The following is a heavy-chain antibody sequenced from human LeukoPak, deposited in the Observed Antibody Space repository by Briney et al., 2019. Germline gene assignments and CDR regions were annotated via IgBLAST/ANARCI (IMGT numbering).Heavy chain of an antibody. Sequence: PSETLSLTCTVSGGSISSYYWSWIRQPPGKGLEWIGYIYYSGSTNHNPSLKSRVTISVDTSKNQFPLKLSSVTAADTAVYYCARKVVGASFDYWGQGTLVTVSS. CDR1: GGSISSYY. V-gene: IGHV4-59*01. CDR3: ARKVVGASFDY. J-gene: IGHJ4*02. D-gene: IGHD1-26*01. CDR2: IYYSGST.